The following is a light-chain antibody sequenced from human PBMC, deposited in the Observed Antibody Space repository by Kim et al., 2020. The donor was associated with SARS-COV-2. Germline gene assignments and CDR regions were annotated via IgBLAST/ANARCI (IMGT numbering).Light chain of an antibody. V-gene: IGLV2-23*02. CDR2: EVS. Sequence: QSALTQPASVSGSPGPSITISCTGTSSDVGHYNLVSWYQQHPGKAPKLMIYEVSKRPSGVSHRFSGSKSGNTASLTISGLHAEDEADYYCRSYANSSPYVFGTGTKVTVL. CDR1: SSDVGHYNL. CDR3: RSYANSSPYV. J-gene: IGLJ1*01.